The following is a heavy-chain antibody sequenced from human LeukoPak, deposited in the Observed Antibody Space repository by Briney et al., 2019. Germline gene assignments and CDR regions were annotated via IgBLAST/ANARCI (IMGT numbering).Heavy chain of an antibody. D-gene: IGHD6-13*01. Sequence: PGGSLRLSCAASGFTFAGYWISWVRQAPGKGLEWVSVMSGSDSITHYADSVKGRFTISRDNSKNTLYLQMNSLRAEDTALYYCAKAMFSSIWYYFDCWGQGTLVTVSS. CDR1: GFTFAGYW. V-gene: IGHV3-23*01. CDR2: MSGSDSIT. J-gene: IGHJ4*02. CDR3: AKAMFSSIWYYFDC.